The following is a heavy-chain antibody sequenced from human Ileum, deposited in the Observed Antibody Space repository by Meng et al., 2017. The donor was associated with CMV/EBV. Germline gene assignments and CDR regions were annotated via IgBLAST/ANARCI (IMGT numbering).Heavy chain of an antibody. CDR2: IKSKGSGGTT. J-gene: IGHJ4*02. CDR1: GITFITAW. V-gene: IGHV3-15*01. D-gene: IGHD2-2*01. Sequence: GGSLRLSCATSGITFITAWMTWVCQAPGKGLGWVGHIKSKGSGGTTDYAAPVKGRFTISRDDSKNTLYLEMNSLKAEDSAMYYYATEKGGCATTSCWAFDYWGQGAMVTVSS. CDR3: ATEKGGCATTSCWAFDY.